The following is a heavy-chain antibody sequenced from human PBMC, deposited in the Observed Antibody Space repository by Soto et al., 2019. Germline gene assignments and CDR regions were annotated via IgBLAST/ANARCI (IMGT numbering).Heavy chain of an antibody. CDR1: GFTFDDYA. J-gene: IGHJ6*03. Sequence: PGGSLRLSCAASGFTFDDYAMHWVRQAPGKGLEWVSGISWNSGSIGYADSVKGRFTISRDNAKNSLYLQMNSLRAEDTALYYCAKAVGGVLNYYYYYMDVWGKGTTVTV. CDR3: AKAVGGVLNYYYYYMDV. V-gene: IGHV3-9*01. D-gene: IGHD3-10*01. CDR2: ISWNSGSI.